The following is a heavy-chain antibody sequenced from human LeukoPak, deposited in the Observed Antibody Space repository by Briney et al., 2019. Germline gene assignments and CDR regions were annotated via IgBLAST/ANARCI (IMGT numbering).Heavy chain of an antibody. J-gene: IGHJ5*02. Sequence: GGSLRLSCAASGFTFSSYAMHWVRQAPGKGLEWVAVISYDGSNKYYADSVKGRFTISRDNSKNTLYLQMNSLRAEDTAVYYCARDRKYYYGSGSYYPNWFDPWGQGTLVTVSS. D-gene: IGHD3-10*01. CDR3: ARDRKYYYGSGSYYPNWFDP. CDR2: ISYDGSNK. V-gene: IGHV3-30-3*01. CDR1: GFTFSSYA.